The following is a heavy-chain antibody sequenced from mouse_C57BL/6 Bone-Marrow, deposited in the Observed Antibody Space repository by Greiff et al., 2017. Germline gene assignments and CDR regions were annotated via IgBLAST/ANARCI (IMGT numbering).Heavy chain of an antibody. CDR1: GYTSTSYW. V-gene: IGHV1-64*01. J-gene: IGHJ2*01. CDR2: IHPNSGST. Sequence: QVQLQQPGAELVKPGASVKLSCKASGYTSTSYWMHWVKQRPGQGLEWIGMIHPNSGSTNYNEKFKSKATLTVDKSSSTAYMQLSSLTSEDSAVYYCAKRRDGYYDYWGQGTTLTVSS. CDR3: AKRRDGYYDY. D-gene: IGHD2-3*01.